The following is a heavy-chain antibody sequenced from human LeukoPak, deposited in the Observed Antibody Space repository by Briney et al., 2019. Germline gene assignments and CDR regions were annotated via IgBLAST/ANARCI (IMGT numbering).Heavy chain of an antibody. CDR3: ATSNIIAARLDDAFDI. CDR1: GYTLTELS. D-gene: IGHD6-6*01. Sequence: ASVKVSCKVSGYTLTELSMHWVRQAPGKGLEWVEGFDPEDGETIYAQKFQGRVTMTEDTSTDTAYMELSSLRSEDTAVYYCATSNIIAARLDDAFDIWGQGTMVTVSS. V-gene: IGHV1-24*01. J-gene: IGHJ3*02. CDR2: FDPEDGET.